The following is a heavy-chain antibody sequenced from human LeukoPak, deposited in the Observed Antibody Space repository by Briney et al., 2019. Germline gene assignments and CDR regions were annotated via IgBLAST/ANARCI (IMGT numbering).Heavy chain of an antibody. CDR2: ISSSSSYI. Sequence: GGSLRLSCAASGFTFSNAWMNWVRQAPGKGLEWVSSISSSSSYIYYADSVKGRFTISRDNAKNSLYLQMNSLRAEDTAVYYCASNWFGELAYDYWGQGTLVTVSS. CDR3: ASNWFGELAYDY. J-gene: IGHJ4*02. D-gene: IGHD3-10*01. V-gene: IGHV3-21*01. CDR1: GFTFSNAW.